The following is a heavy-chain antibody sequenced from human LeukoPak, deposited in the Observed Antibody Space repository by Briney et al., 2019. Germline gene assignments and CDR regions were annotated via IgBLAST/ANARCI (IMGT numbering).Heavy chain of an antibody. CDR1: GYTLTELS. V-gene: IGHV1-24*01. D-gene: IGHD5-18*01. CDR2: FDPEDGET. Sequence: ASVKVSCKVSGYTLTELSMHWVRQAPGKGLEWMGGFDPEDGETIYAQKFQGRVTMTRDTSISTAYMELSRLRSDDTAVYYCAVRGYSYGLYYYYYMDVWGKGTTVTVSS. J-gene: IGHJ6*03. CDR3: AVRGYSYGLYYYYYMDV.